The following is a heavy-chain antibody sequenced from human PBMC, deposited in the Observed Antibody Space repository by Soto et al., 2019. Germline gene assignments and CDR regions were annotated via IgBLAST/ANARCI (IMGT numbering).Heavy chain of an antibody. CDR2: ISSSGYI. CDR3: ARDCSGGSCYPGMDV. J-gene: IGHJ6*02. V-gene: IGHV3-21*01. D-gene: IGHD2-15*01. CDR1: GFNFSSYT. Sequence: KPGGSLRLSCAASGFNFSSYTINFVRHSPGKRLEWLSSISSSGYIFSTDSVRGRFTISRDNAKNSVYLQINSLRAEDTAVYFCARDCSGGSCYPGMDVWGQGTTVTVSS.